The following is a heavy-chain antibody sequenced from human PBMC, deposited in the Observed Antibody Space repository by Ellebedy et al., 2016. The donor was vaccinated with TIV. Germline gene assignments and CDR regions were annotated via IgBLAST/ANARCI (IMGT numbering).Heavy chain of an antibody. D-gene: IGHD6-6*01. CDR1: GFTFSNYG. CDR2: IWYDGSNK. Sequence: GESLKISCAASGFTFSNYGMHWVRQAPGKGLGWVAVIWYDGSNKYYADSVKGRFTISRDNSKNTLYLQMNSLRAEDTAVYYCARVGAARGCMDVWGQGTTVTVSS. V-gene: IGHV3-33*01. J-gene: IGHJ6*02. CDR3: ARVGAARGCMDV.